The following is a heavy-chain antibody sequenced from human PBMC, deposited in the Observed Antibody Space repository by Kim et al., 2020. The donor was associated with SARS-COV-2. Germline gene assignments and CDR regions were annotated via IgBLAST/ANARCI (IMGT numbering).Heavy chain of an antibody. Sequence: GGSLRLSCAASGFTFSSYAMSWVRQAPGKGLEWVSAISGSGGSTYYADSVKGRFTISRDNSKNTLYLQMNSLRAEDTAVYYCAKCPHPTIWFGELLDPDYFDYWGQGTLVTVSS. J-gene: IGHJ4*02. CDR2: ISGSGGST. CDR1: GFTFSSYA. CDR3: AKCPHPTIWFGELLDPDYFDY. D-gene: IGHD3-10*01. V-gene: IGHV3-23*01.